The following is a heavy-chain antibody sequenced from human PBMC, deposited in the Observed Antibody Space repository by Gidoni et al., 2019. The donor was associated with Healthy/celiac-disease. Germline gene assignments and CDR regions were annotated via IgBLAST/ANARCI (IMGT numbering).Heavy chain of an antibody. J-gene: IGHJ5*02. CDR1: ACSISSSSYY. V-gene: IGHV4-39*01. CDR2: IYYSGST. D-gene: IGHD3-3*01. Sequence: QLQLQESGPGLVKPSETLSLTCTVSACSISSSSYYWGWIRQPPGKGLEWIGSIYYSGSTYYNPSLKSRVTISVDTSKNQFSLKLSSVTAADTAVYYCASWSFWWFDPWGQGTLVTVSS. CDR3: ASWSFWWFDP.